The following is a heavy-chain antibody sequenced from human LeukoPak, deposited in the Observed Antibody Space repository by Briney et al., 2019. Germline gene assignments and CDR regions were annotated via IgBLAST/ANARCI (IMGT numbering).Heavy chain of an antibody. CDR2: ISSSSSYI. CDR3: AKAIHSSSSGVVDY. CDR1: GFTFSSYS. Sequence: GGSLSLSCAASGFTFSSYSMNWVRQAPGKGLEWVSSISSSSSYIYYADSVKGRFTISRDNAKNSLYLQMNSLRAEDTAVYYCAKAIHSSSSGVVDYWGQGTLVTVSS. V-gene: IGHV3-21*01. D-gene: IGHD6-6*01. J-gene: IGHJ4*02.